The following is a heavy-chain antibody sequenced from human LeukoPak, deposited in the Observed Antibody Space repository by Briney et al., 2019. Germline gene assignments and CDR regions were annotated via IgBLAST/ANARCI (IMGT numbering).Heavy chain of an antibody. CDR3: ARQGITIFGVVIGNWFDP. CDR2: IYYSGST. V-gene: IGHV4-59*08. J-gene: IGHJ5*02. D-gene: IGHD3-3*01. CDR1: GGSISSYY. Sequence: SETLSLTCTVSGGSISSYYWSWIRQPPGKGLEWIGYIYYSGSTNYNPSLKSRVTISVDTSKNQFSLKLSSVTAADTAVYYCARQGITIFGVVIGNWFDPWGQGTLVTVSS.